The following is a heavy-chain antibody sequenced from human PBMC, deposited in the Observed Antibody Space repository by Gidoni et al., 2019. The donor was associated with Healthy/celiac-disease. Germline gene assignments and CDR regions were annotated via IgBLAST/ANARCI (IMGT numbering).Heavy chain of an antibody. D-gene: IGHD6-13*01. J-gene: IGHJ4*02. CDR1: GYSLSTSGVG. V-gene: IGHV2-5*01. CDR2: IYWNDDK. CDR3: ARIAAAGQHRLGPSRSYYFDY. Sequence: QITLKESGPTLVTPTQTLTLTCTFSGYSLSTSGVGVGWIRQPPGKALEWLALIYWNDDKRYSPSRKSRLTITKDTSKNQVVLTMTNMDPVDTATYYCARIAAAGQHRLGPSRSYYFDYWGQGTLVTVSS.